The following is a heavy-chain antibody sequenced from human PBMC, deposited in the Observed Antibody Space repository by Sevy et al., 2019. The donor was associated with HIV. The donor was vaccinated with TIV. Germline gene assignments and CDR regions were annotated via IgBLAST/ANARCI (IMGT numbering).Heavy chain of an antibody. CDR2: IWNDGSNK. V-gene: IGHV3-33*01. J-gene: IGHJ4*02. CDR1: GFTFSNYG. CDR3: ARGGDFNDRSAKRDFDY. D-gene: IGHD3-22*01. Sequence: GGSLRLSCAASGFTFSNYGMHWVRQAPGKGLEWVAVIWNDGSNKYYADSVKGRFTISGDNSKNTLYLQMNSLRVEDTGVYFCARGGDFNDRSAKRDFDYWGQGTLVTVSS.